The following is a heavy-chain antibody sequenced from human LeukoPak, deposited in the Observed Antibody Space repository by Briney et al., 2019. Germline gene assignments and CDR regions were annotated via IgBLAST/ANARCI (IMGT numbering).Heavy chain of an antibody. D-gene: IGHD2-2*01. Sequence: ASVKVSCKASGGTFSSYAISWVRQAPGQGLEWMGGIIPICGTANYAQKFQGRVTITADESTSTAYMELNSLRSEDTAVYYYARAHINIVVVPAAITAYDYWGQGTLVTVSS. CDR2: IIPICGTA. CDR3: ARAHINIVVVPAAITAYDY. V-gene: IGHV1-69*13. J-gene: IGHJ4*02. CDR1: GGTFSSYA.